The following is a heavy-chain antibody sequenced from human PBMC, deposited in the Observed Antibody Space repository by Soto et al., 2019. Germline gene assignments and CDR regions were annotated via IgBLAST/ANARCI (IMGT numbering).Heavy chain of an antibody. Sequence: QVQLQESGPRLVKPSGSLSLTCGVSGGTVASSHWWSWVRQSPGGGLEWIGNVYHTGVTNFNPSLQSRVTISVDKSNNQFSLRLNSLTAADTAVYFCAREIVTAGGNNYFDPWGPGNLVTVSS. V-gene: IGHV4-4*02. CDR3: AREIVTAGGNNYFDP. CDR1: GGTVASSHW. D-gene: IGHD2-21*02. J-gene: IGHJ5*02. CDR2: VYHTGVT.